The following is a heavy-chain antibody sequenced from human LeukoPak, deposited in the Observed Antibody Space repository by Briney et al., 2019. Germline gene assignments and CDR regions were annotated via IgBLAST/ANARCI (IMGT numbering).Heavy chain of an antibody. D-gene: IGHD2-15*01. Sequence: SGTLSFTCAVSGGSISSSNWWSWVRQPPGKGLEWIGEIYHSGSTNYNPSLKSRVTIPVDKSKNQFSLKLSSVTAADTAVYYCARVVVAAEYYYGMDVWGQGTTVTVSS. J-gene: IGHJ6*02. CDR2: IYHSGST. CDR1: GGSISSSNW. CDR3: ARVVVAAEYYYGMDV. V-gene: IGHV4-4*02.